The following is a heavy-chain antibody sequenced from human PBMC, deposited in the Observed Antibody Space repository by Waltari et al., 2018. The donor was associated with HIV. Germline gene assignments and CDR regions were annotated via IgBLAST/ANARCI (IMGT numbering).Heavy chain of an antibody. CDR3: ARRGRPSAFDI. J-gene: IGHJ3*02. V-gene: IGHV5-51*03. D-gene: IGHD3-10*01. CDR2: ICPGGADT. CDR1: GYSFTSYS. Sequence: EVQLVQSGAEVKKPGESLKISCKGSGYSFTSYSIGWVRQRPGKGLEWMGMICPGGADTRYSPSCQGQVTISADKSISTAYLQWSSLKASDTAMYYCARRGRPSAFDIWGQGTMVTVSS.